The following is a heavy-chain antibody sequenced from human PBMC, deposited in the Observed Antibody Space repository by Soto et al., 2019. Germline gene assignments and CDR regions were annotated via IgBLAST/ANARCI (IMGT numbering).Heavy chain of an antibody. CDR2: ISSSSSYT. CDR1: CFNFNDYY. D-gene: IGHD3-3*01. J-gene: IGHJ6*02. V-gene: IGHV3-11*06. CDR3: ARASKTDYDFWSGSYYGMDV. Sequence: EVSLRRSFAVACFNFNDYYISSICHSPGKGLEWVSYISSSSSYTNYADSVKGRFTISRDNAKNSLYLQMNSLRAEDTAVYYCARASKTDYDFWSGSYYGMDVWGQGT.